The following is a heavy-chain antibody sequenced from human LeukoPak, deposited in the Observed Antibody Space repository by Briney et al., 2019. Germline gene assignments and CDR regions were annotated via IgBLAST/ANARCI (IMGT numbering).Heavy chain of an antibody. V-gene: IGHV1-2*02. CDR1: GYTFTGYY. D-gene: IGHD6-6*01. CDR2: INPNSGGT. Sequence: GASVKVSCKASGYTFTGYYMHWVRQAPGQGLGWMGWINPNSGGTNYAQKFQGRVTMTRDTSISTAYMELSRLRSDDTAVYYCARDLGSSTVSVAAIDYWGQGTLVTVSS. CDR3: ARDLGSSTVSVAAIDY. J-gene: IGHJ4*02.